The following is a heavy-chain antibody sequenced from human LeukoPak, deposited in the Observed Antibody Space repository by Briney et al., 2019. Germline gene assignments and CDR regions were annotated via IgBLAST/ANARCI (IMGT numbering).Heavy chain of an antibody. J-gene: IGHJ3*02. CDR2: INSGTTI. Sequence: GGSVRLSCAASGFTFSSFSMNWVRQAPGKGLEWVSYINSGTTIYYADSVKGRFTISRDNAKNSLYLQMNSLRDDDTAVYYCVRDYIYAFDIWGQGTMVTVSS. CDR3: VRDYIYAFDI. D-gene: IGHD3-9*01. CDR1: GFTFSSFS. V-gene: IGHV3-48*02.